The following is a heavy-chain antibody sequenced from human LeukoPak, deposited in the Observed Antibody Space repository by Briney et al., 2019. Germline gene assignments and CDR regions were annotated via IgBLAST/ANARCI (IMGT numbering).Heavy chain of an antibody. CDR2: IKSDGSVT. CDR3: ARDHDAVGTTIDH. Sequence: GGTLRLSYVQSLFSLHPHWMQLLHQAPPAGLEWPSRIKSDGSVTWYADSVKGRFNISRDNAKNMLYLQMNSLRDEDTAVYFCARDHDAVGTTIDHWGQGTLVTVSS. V-gene: IGHV3-74*01. CDR1: LFSLHPHW. J-gene: IGHJ4*02. D-gene: IGHD1-14*01.